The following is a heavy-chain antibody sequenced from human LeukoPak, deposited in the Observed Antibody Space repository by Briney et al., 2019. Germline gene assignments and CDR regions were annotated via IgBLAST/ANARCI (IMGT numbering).Heavy chain of an antibody. CDR3: ARGLHFYGSGKVGYFDY. J-gene: IGHJ4*02. CDR2: IYYSGST. D-gene: IGHD3-10*01. V-gene: IGHV4-59*01. Sequence: SETLSLTCTVSGDSISSYYWSWIRQPPGKGVEWIGYIYYSGSTNYNPSLKSRVTISVDTSKNKFSLKLSSVTAADTAVYYYARGLHFYGSGKVGYFDYWGQGTLFPVSS. CDR1: GDSISSYY.